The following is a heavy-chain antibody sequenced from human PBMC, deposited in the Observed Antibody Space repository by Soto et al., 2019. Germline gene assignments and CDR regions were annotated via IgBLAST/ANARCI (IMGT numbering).Heavy chain of an antibody. CDR2: ISSSSSYI. D-gene: IGHD3-10*01. CDR1: GFTFSSYS. J-gene: IGHJ4*02. CDR3: ARAEREFDFDY. Sequence: GGSLRLSCAASGFTFSSYSMNWVRQAPGKGLEWVSSISSSSSYIYYADSVKGRFTISRDNAKNSLYLQMNSLRAEDTAVYYCARAEREFDFDYWGQGTLVTVSS. V-gene: IGHV3-21*01.